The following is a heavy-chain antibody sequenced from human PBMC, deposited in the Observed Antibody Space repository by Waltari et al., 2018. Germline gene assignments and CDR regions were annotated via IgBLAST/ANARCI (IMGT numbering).Heavy chain of an antibody. V-gene: IGHV5-51*01. J-gene: IGHJ5*02. Sequence: EVQLVQSGAEVKKPGESLKISCKGSGYSFTSYWIGWVRQMPGKGLEWMGMIYPGACDSVYSPPFQGQVTISADKSISTAYLQWSSLKAADTAMYYCARLRDPVVVIVTPHWFDPWGQGTLVTVSS. CDR2: IYPGACDS. CDR1: GYSFTSYW. CDR3: ARLRDPVVVIVTPHWFDP. D-gene: IGHD2-21*01.